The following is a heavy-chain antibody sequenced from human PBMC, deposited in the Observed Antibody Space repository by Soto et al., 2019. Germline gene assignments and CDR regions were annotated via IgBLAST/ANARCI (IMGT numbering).Heavy chain of an antibody. V-gene: IGHV3-11*01. Sequence: QVQLVESGGGLVKPGGSLRLSCAASGFTFSDYYMTWIRQAPGKGLEWLSYITYNGDTIYYADCVKGRFTISRDNAHNSLYLEMNSLRAEDTAIYYCARLRPTNTGGTFDICGQGTMVTVSS. CDR3: ARLRPTNTGGTFDI. CDR2: ITYNGDTI. J-gene: IGHJ3*02. D-gene: IGHD3-16*01. CDR1: GFTFSDYY.